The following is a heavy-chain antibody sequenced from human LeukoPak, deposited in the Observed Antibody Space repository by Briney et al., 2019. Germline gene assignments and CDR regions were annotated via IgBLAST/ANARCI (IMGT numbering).Heavy chain of an antibody. CDR1: GYTFTNFA. J-gene: IGHJ6*02. Sequence: ASVKVSCKASGYTFTNFAIHWVRQAPGQGLEWMGWINAGNGHTKYSQKFQGRVTVTRDTSASTAYMTLSSLRSEDTAVYYCARDEGYCSRTSCYGASKGMDVWGQGTAVIVSS. CDR3: ARDEGYCSRTSCYGASKGMDV. D-gene: IGHD2-2*01. CDR2: INAGNGHT. V-gene: IGHV1-3*01.